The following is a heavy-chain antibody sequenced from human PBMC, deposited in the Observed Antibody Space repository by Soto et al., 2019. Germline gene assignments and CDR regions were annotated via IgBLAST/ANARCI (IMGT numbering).Heavy chain of an antibody. Sequence: QVQLQESGPGLVKPSGTLSLTCAVSSGSISSSNWWSWVRQPPGKGLEWIGEIYHSGSTNYNPSLKSRVTISVDKSKNQFSLKLSSVTAADTAVYYCARPSSSPMDYYYYYMDDWGKGTTVTVSS. J-gene: IGHJ6*03. D-gene: IGHD6-6*01. V-gene: IGHV4-4*02. CDR3: ARPSSSPMDYYYYYMDD. CDR2: IYHSGST. CDR1: SGSISSSNW.